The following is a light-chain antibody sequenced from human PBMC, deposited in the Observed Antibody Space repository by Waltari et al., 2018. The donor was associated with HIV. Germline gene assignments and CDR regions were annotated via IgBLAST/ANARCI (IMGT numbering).Light chain of an antibody. J-gene: IGKJ3*01. Sequence: EIVLTQSPGTLSLSPGERATLSCRASQSIRSSYLAWYQQKPGQAPRLLIYGASSRATGIPDRFSGSGSGTDFTLTISRLEPEDFAVYFCQQYGGSPLFTFGPGTKVDIK. CDR3: QQYGGSPLFT. CDR1: QSIRSSY. CDR2: GAS. V-gene: IGKV3-20*01.